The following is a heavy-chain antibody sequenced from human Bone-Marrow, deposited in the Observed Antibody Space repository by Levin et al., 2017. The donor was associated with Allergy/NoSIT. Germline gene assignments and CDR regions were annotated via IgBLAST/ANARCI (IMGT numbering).Heavy chain of an antibody. D-gene: IGHD3-10*01. CDR2: MNPNSGNT. V-gene: IGHV1-8*01. J-gene: IGHJ5*02. CDR1: GYTFTSYD. Sequence: ASVKVSCKASGYTFTSYDINWVRQATGQGLEWMGWMNPNSGNTGYAQKFQGRVTMTRNTSISTAYMELSSLRSEDTAVYYCARGCYYGSGSLDWFDPWGQGTLVTVSS. CDR3: ARGCYYGSGSLDWFDP.